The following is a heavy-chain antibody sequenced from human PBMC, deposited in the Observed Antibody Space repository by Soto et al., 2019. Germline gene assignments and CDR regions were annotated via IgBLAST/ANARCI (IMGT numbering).Heavy chain of an antibody. CDR3: ARMYNYESSGYYY. D-gene: IGHD3-22*01. Sequence: EVQLVESGGGLVQPGGSLRLSCADSGFTFSSYWMHWVRQAPGKGLVWVSRINSDGSSTNYAASVKGRFTISRDNAKNTLYLQMNSWRVEDTAVYYCARMYNYESSGYYYWGQGTLVTVSS. J-gene: IGHJ4*02. V-gene: IGHV3-74*01. CDR1: GFTFSSYW. CDR2: INSDGSST.